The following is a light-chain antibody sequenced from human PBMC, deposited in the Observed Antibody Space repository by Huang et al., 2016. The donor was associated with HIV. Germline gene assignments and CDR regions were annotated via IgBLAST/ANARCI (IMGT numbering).Light chain of an antibody. CDR1: QDIRNS. V-gene: IGKV1-NL1*01. J-gene: IGKJ2*01. Sequence: DIRMTQSPSSLSASIGARVTITCRVSQDIRNSLVWYQQKPGKAPKLQLYAASRLKSGVPARFSGGGSVTTYTLPISSLRPEDFATFYCQQYFTTPPWTFGQGTKLEIK. CDR3: QQYFTTPPWT. CDR2: AAS.